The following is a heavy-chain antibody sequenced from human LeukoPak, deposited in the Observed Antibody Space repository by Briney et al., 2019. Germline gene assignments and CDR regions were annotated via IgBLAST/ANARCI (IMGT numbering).Heavy chain of an antibody. D-gene: IGHD3-22*01. CDR1: GFTVSSNY. CDR3: ARDEFMDSSGYYFDY. J-gene: IGHJ4*02. Sequence: GGSLRLSCAASGFTVSSNYMSWVRQAPGKGLEWVSVIYSGGSTYYADSVKGRFTISRDNSKNTLYLQMNSLRAEDTAVYYCARDEFMDSSGYYFDYWGQGTLVTVSS. V-gene: IGHV3-53*01. CDR2: IYSGGST.